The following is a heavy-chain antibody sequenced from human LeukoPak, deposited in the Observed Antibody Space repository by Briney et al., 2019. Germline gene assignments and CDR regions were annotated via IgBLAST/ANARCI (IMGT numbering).Heavy chain of an antibody. D-gene: IGHD2-21*01. Sequence: PSETLSLTCTVSGDPINSYYWNWIRQPPGKGLEWIGHIYYSGSTNYNPSLKSRVTISIDTSKNQFSLKLSSVTAADTAVYYCARTAYARFFDLWGRGTLVTVSS. J-gene: IGHJ2*01. CDR1: GDPINSYY. V-gene: IGHV4-59*01. CDR2: IYYSGST. CDR3: ARTAYARFFDL.